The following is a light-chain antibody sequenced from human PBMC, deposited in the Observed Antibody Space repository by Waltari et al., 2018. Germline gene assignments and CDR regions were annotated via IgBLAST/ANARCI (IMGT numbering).Light chain of an antibody. CDR2: KAS. Sequence: ITCRASQSISSWLAWYQQKPGKAPNLLIYKASSLESGVPSRFSGSGSGTEFTLTISSLQPDDFATYYCQQYNSPGTFGQGTKVEIK. V-gene: IGKV1-5*03. J-gene: IGKJ1*01. CDR3: QQYNSPGT. CDR1: QSISSW.